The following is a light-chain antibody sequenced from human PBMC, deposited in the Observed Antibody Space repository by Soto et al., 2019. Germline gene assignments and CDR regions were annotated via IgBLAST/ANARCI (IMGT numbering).Light chain of an antibody. J-gene: IGLJ2*01. CDR3: QSHDNSLSGSSVV. V-gene: IGLV1-40*01. Sequence: QSVLTQPPSVSGAPGQRVTISCTGSSSNIGAGYDVHWYQQLPGTAPKLLIYGNNNRPSGVPDRFSGSKSGTSASLAITGLQAEDEADYYCQSHDNSLSGSSVVFGGGTKLTVL. CDR1: SSNIGAGYD. CDR2: GNN.